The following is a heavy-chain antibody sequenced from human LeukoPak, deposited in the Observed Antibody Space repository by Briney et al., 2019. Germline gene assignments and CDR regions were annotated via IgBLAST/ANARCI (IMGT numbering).Heavy chain of an antibody. D-gene: IGHD6-19*01. CDR2: IDWDDGK. J-gene: IGHJ4*02. CDR3: ARIWRYSSAWYPFDY. CDR1: GFSLSTSGMS. V-gene: IGHV2-70*11. Sequence: SGPALVKPTQTLTLTCTFSGFSLSTSGMSVSWIRQPPGKALEWLARIDWDDGKYYNTSLKTRLTISKDTSKNQVVLTMTNMDPVDTATYYCARIWRYSSAWYPFDYWGQGTLVTVSS.